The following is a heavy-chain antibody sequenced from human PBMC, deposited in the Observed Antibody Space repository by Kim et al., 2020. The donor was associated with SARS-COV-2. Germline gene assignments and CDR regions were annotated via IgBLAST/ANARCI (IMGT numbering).Heavy chain of an antibody. Sequence: SETLSLTCAVSGDSIGSYSWSWIRRPPEKGLEWVAQIYYSGTTSYNPALESRVSVSIDTSKSHFSLNLRSVTAAYTATYFCARHLRGSGSHYNWDQWGQG. J-gene: IGHJ1*01. V-gene: IGHV4-59*08. D-gene: IGHD3-10*01. CDR3: ARHLRGSGSHYNWDQ. CDR2: IYYSGTT. CDR1: GDSIGSYS.